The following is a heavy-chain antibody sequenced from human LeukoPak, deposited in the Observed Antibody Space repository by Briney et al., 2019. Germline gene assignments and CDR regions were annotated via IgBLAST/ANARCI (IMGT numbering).Heavy chain of an antibody. V-gene: IGHV4-34*01. J-gene: IGHJ3*02. CDR2: IYYRGST. CDR1: GGSFSGYY. CDR3: ARVRGYAFDI. Sequence: SETLSLTCAVYGGSFSGYYWSWIRQPPGKGLEWIGSIYYRGSTYYNPSLKSRVAISVDTSKNQFSLKLSSVTAADTAVYYCARVRGYAFDIWGQGTMVTVSS.